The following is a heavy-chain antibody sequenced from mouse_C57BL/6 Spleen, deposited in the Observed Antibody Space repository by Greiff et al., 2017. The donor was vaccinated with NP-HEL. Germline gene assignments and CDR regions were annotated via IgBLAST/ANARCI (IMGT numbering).Heavy chain of an antibody. CDR1: GYTFTSYW. Sequence: VQLQQPGTELVKPGASVKLSCKASGYTFTSYWVHWVKQRPGQGLEWIGNINPSNGGTNHNEKFKSKATLTVDESSSTAYMQLNSLTSEDSAVYYCARSGSSFLAYWGQGTLVTVSA. V-gene: IGHV1-53*01. J-gene: IGHJ3*01. D-gene: IGHD1-1*01. CDR3: ARSGSSFLAY. CDR2: INPSNGGT.